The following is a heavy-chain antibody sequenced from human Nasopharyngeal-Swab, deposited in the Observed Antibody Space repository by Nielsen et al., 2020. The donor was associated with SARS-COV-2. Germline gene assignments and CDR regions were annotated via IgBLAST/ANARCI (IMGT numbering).Heavy chain of an antibody. J-gene: IGHJ6*02. CDR3: ARQRQYQLLTYSYYYGMDV. V-gene: IGHV4-4*07. D-gene: IGHD2-2*01. CDR1: GGSISSYY. CDR2: IYTSGST. Sequence: SEILSLTCTVSGGSISSYYWSWIRQPAGKGLEWIGRIYTSGSTNYNPSLKSRVTISVDTSKNHFSLRLSSVTAADTAVYFCARQRQYQLLTYSYYYGMDVWGQGTTVTVSS.